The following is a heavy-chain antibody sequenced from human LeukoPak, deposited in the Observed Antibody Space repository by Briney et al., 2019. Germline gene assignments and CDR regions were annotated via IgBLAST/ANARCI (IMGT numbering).Heavy chain of an antibody. CDR3: ERDFIGMVRGVLFWFDP. Sequence: SETLSLTCTVSGGSISSYYWSWIRQPAGKGLEWIGRIYTSGSTNYNPSLKSRVTMSVDTSKNQFSLKLSSVTAAATAVYYCERDFIGMVRGVLFWFDPWGQGTLVTVSS. CDR1: GGSISSYY. V-gene: IGHV4-4*07. CDR2: IYTSGST. J-gene: IGHJ5*02. D-gene: IGHD3-10*01.